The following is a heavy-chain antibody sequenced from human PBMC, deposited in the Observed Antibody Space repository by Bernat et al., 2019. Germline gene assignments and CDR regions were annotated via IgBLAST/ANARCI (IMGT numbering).Heavy chain of an antibody. CDR1: GFTFSSYA. CDR3: ATTKPTAAPTYFDY. V-gene: IGHV3-30-3*01. CDR2: ISYDGSNK. D-gene: IGHD6-13*01. J-gene: IGHJ4*02. Sequence: QVRRVEAEACELQSLGSLILSCAAAGFTFSSYAMHWVRQAPGKGLEWVAVISYDGSNKYYADSVKGRFTISRDNSKNTLYLQMNSLRAEDTAVYYCATTKPTAAPTYFDYWGQGILV.